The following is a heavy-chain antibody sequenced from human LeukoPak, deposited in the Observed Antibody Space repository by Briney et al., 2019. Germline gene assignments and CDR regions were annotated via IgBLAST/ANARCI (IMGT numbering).Heavy chain of an antibody. Sequence: SETLSLTCTVSGGSISSYYWSWIRQPPGKGLEWVGYIYYSGSTNYNPSLKSRVTISVDTSKNQFSLKLSSVTAADTAVYYCATEVSGNYYYFDYWGQGTLVTVSS. J-gene: IGHJ4*02. CDR2: IYYSGST. V-gene: IGHV4-59*01. CDR3: ATEVSGNYYYFDY. CDR1: GGSISSYY. D-gene: IGHD3-10*01.